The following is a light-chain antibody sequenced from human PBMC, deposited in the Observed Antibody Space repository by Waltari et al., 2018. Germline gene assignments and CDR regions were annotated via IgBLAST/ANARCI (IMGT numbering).Light chain of an antibody. V-gene: IGLV1-36*01. CDR1: SSNTGNNA. Sequence: QSVLTQPPSVAEAPRQRVTISCSGSSSNTGNNAVNWYPQLQGKAPKLLIYYADLLPSGGSDRFSGSKSGTSASLAISGLQSEDEADYYCAAWDDSLSGVVFGGGTKLTVL. J-gene: IGLJ2*01. CDR3: AAWDDSLSGVV. CDR2: YAD.